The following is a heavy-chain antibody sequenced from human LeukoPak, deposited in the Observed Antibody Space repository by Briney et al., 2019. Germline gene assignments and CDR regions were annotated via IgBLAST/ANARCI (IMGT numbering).Heavy chain of an antibody. D-gene: IGHD3-10*01. CDR1: GGSISSGDYY. J-gene: IGHJ4*02. Sequence: SETLSLTCTVSGGSISSGDYYWGWIRQPPGKGLEWIGYIYYSGSTYYNPSLKSRVTISVDTSKNQFSLKLSSVTAADTAVYYCASYGSGSYYFDYWGQGTLVTVSS. V-gene: IGHV4-30-4*01. CDR2: IYYSGST. CDR3: ASYGSGSYYFDY.